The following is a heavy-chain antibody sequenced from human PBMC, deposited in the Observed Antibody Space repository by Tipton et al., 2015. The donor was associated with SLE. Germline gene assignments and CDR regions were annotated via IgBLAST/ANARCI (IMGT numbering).Heavy chain of an antibody. CDR3: AKDMYSSGTYFDY. J-gene: IGHJ4*02. Sequence: SPRLSCAASGFTFDDYAMHWVRQAPGKGLEWVSGISWNSGSIGYADSVKGRFTISRDNAKNSLYLQMNSLRAEDTALYYCAKDMYSSGTYFDYWGQGTLVTVSS. CDR2: ISWNSGSI. V-gene: IGHV3-9*01. D-gene: IGHD3-22*01. CDR1: GFTFDDYA.